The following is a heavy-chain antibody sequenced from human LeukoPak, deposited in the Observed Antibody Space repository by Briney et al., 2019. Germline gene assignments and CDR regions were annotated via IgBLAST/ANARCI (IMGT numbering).Heavy chain of an antibody. Sequence: GGSLRLSCAASGFTFQIYAMSWVRLAPGKWLQWVASMCGTAGCTFYTDSVKGRFTISRDNSKDTLYLQMNDLRADDTAIYYCARDRPNYHEPNGHYYNRDGDHWGQGALVTVSS. V-gene: IGHV3-23*01. D-gene: IGHD3-22*01. J-gene: IGHJ5*02. CDR3: ARDRPNYHEPNGHYYNRDGDH. CDR2: MCGTAGCT. CDR1: GFTFQIYA.